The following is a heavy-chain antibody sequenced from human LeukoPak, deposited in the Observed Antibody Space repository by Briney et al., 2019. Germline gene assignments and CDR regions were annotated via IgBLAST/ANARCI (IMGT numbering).Heavy chain of an antibody. V-gene: IGHV3-23*01. CDR3: AKVSNSGSYLDEYYFDY. CDR1: GFTFSSCA. J-gene: IGHJ4*02. CDR2: ISGSGDSA. Sequence: GGSLRLSCAVSGFTFSSCALSWVRQAPGKGLEWDTSISGSGDSAYYADSVKGRFTIFRDNFKNTLYLQMNSLRAEDTAVYYCAKVSNSGSYLDEYYFDYWGQGTLVTVSS. D-gene: IGHD1-26*01.